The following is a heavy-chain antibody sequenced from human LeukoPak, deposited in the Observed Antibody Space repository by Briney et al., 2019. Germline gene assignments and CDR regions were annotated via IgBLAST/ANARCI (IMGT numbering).Heavy chain of an antibody. CDR2: ISNSGTTI. CDR3: ARASGSYLDY. Sequence: PGGSLRLSCAASGFTFCDHYMSWIRQAPGKGLEWVAYISNSGTTIYYGDSVKGPFTISRDNANNSLSLQMTSLRADDRALYYCARASGSYLDYCGHGNLVTVSS. CDR1: GFTFCDHY. J-gene: IGHJ4*01. D-gene: IGHD5-18*01. V-gene: IGHV3-11*04.